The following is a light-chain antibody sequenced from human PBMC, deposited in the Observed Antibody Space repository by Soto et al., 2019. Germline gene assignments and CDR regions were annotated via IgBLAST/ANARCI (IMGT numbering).Light chain of an antibody. CDR1: QSVSDY. Sequence: ETVLTQSPASLSLSPWERATLSCTAGQSVSDYLAWSQQKPGQPPRLLFFDASNRVTGVPARFSAGGSGTEFTLTISSLEPDDFAVYYCQQRADWPITFGQGTRLEIK. CDR3: QQRADWPIT. J-gene: IGKJ5*01. CDR2: DAS. V-gene: IGKV3-11*01.